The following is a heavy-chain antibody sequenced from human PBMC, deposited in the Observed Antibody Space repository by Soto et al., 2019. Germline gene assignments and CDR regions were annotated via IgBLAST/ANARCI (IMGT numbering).Heavy chain of an antibody. V-gene: IGHV6-1*01. J-gene: IGHJ6*02. CDR1: GDSVSSNSAA. D-gene: IGHD3-9*01. Sequence: SQTLSLTCAISGDSVSSNSAAWNWIRQSPSRGLEWLGRTYYRSKWYNDYAVSVKSRITINPGTSKNQFSLQLNSVTPEDTAVYYCARDPVLRYFDWLKYYYGMDVWGQGTTVTVSS. CDR3: ARDPVLRYFDWLKYYYGMDV. CDR2: TYYRSKWYN.